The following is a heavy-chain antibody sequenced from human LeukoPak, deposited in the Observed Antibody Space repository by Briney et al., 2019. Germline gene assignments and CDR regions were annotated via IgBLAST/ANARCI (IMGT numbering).Heavy chain of an antibody. V-gene: IGHV3-30*04. J-gene: IGHJ4*02. CDR3: ARAPRIAAAADY. CDR1: GFTFSSYA. D-gene: IGHD6-13*01. CDR2: ISYDGSNK. Sequence: PGRSLRLSCAASGFTFSSYAMHWVRQAPGKGLEWVAVISYDGSNKYYADSVKGRFTISRDNSKNTLYLQMNSLRAEDTAVYYCARAPRIAAAADYWGQGTLVTASS.